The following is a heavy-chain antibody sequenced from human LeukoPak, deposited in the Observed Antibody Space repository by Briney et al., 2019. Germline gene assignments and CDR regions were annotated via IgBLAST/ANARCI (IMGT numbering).Heavy chain of an antibody. J-gene: IGHJ4*02. CDR1: GGSFSGYY. D-gene: IGHD5-24*01. Sequence: SETLSLTCAVYGGSFSGYYWSWIRQPPGKGLEWIGEINHSGSTNYNPSLKSRVTISVDTSKNQFSLKLSSVTAADTAVYYRARSRSERWLQLRAMSYWGQGTLVTVSS. V-gene: IGHV4-34*01. CDR3: ARSRSERWLQLRAMSY. CDR2: INHSGST.